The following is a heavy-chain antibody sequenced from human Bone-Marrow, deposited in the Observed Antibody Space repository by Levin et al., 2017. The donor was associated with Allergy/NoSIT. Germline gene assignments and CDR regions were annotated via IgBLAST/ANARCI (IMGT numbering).Heavy chain of an antibody. Sequence: SCKVSGTSINSGSNYWSWIRQSPGKGLQWIGYIDYRGGTEYNPSLRSRVTISADTSKNQFSLNLRSVTAADSAVYYCARDLDYYYYMDVWAKGPRSPSR. CDR1: GTSINSGSNY. J-gene: IGHJ6*03. CDR2: IDYRGGT. V-gene: IGHV4-61*01. CDR3: ARDLDYYYYMDV.